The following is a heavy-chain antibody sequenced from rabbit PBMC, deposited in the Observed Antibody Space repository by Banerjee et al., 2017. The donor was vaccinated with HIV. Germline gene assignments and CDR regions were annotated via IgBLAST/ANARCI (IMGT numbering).Heavy chain of an antibody. CDR3: ARDSYGGVGFDL. J-gene: IGHJ4*01. CDR2: IITGDGNT. D-gene: IGHD4-2*01. V-gene: IGHV1S40*01. CDR1: GFDFSSNT. Sequence: QSLEESGGDLVKPGASLTLTCTASGFDFSSNTMWRVRQAPGEGLEWIACIITGDGNTYYASGAKGRFAISKTSSTTVTLQMTSLTAADTATYFCARDSYGGVGFDLWGQGTLVTVS.